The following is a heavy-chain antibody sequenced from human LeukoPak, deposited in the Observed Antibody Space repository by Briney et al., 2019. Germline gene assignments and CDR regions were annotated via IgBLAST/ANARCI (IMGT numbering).Heavy chain of an antibody. CDR1: GDSVSSNSAT. Sequence: SQTLSLTCAISGDSVSSNSATWTWIRQSPSRGLEWLGWTYYRSKWYNDYAVSVKSLITINPDTSKNQFSLQLNSVTPEDTAVYYCARGSSSNSWYFDYWGQGTLVTVSS. D-gene: IGHD6-13*01. CDR3: ARGSSSNSWYFDY. CDR2: TYYRSKWYN. J-gene: IGHJ4*02. V-gene: IGHV6-1*01.